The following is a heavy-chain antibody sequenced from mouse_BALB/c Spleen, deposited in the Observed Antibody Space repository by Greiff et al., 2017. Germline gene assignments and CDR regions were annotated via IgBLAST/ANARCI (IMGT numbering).Heavy chain of an antibody. J-gene: IGHJ2*01. D-gene: IGHD1-1*01. CDR2: IYPYNGGT. CDR1: GYTFTDYN. Sequence: EVQLQQSGPELVKPGASVKISCKASGYTFTDYNMHWVKQSHGKSLEWIGYIYPYNGGTGYNQKFKSKATLTVDYSSSTAYMELRSLTSEDYAVYYCARGYSGSSPLDYWGQGTTLTVSS. V-gene: IGHV1S29*02. CDR3: ARGYSGSSPLDY.